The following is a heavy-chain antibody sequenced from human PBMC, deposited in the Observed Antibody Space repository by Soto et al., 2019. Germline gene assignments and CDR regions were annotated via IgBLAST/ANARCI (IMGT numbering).Heavy chain of an antibody. CDR1: GGSFSGYY. J-gene: IGHJ6*03. CDR3: ARGRYYGSGSYYKFYYYYYMDV. Sequence: SETLSLTCAVYGGSFSGYYWSWIRQPPGKWLEWIGEINHSGSTNYNPSLKSRVTISVDTSKNQFSLKLSSVTAADTAVYYCARGRYYGSGSYYKFYYYYYMDVWGKGTTVTVSS. V-gene: IGHV4-34*01. D-gene: IGHD3-10*01. CDR2: INHSGST.